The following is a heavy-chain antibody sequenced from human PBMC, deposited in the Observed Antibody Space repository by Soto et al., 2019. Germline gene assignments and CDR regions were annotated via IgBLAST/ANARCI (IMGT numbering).Heavy chain of an antibody. J-gene: IGHJ3*02. CDR2: ISYDGSNK. D-gene: IGHD6-19*01. Sequence: QVQLVESGGGVVQPGRSLRLSCAASGFTFSSYGMHWVRQAPGKGLEWVAVISYDGSNKYYADSVKGRFTISRDNSKNTLYLQTNSLRAEDTAVYYCAKDRGIAVAGDAFDIWGQGTMVTVSS. CDR1: GFTFSSYG. V-gene: IGHV3-30*18. CDR3: AKDRGIAVAGDAFDI.